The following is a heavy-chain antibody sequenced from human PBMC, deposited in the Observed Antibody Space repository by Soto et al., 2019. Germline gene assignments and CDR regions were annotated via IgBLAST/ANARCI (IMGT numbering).Heavy chain of an antibody. D-gene: IGHD3-22*01. CDR2: ISGSGGST. CDR3: AKRDSGYYYYPY. J-gene: IGHJ4*02. V-gene: IGHV3-23*01. CDR1: GCTFSSYA. Sequence: GGSLRRSCAASGCTFSSYAMSWVRQAPGKGLEWVSAISGSGGSTYYADSVKGRFTISRDNSKNTLYLQMNSLRAEDTAVYYCAKRDSGYYYYPYWGQGTLVTVSS.